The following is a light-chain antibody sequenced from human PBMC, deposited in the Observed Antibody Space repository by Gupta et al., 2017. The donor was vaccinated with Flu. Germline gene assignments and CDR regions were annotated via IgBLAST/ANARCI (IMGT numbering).Light chain of an antibody. CDR3: QKRSNWPPYT. CDR2: DAS. V-gene: IGKV3-11*01. J-gene: IGKJ2*01. Sequence: EIVLTQSPATLSLSPGERATLSCRASQRVGTYLAWYQQKPGQAPRLLIYDASNRATGIPARFSGSGYGTDFTLTISSREQEDFAVYYCQKRSNWPPYTFGQGTMLEIK. CDR1: QRVGTY.